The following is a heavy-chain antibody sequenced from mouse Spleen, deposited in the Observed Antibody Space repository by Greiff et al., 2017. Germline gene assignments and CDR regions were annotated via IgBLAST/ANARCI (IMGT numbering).Heavy chain of an antibody. CDR1: GYTFTSYW. CDR3: ARGGDGYYEDFDY. CDR2: IHPNSGST. Sequence: QVHVKQPGAELVKPGASVKLSCKASGYTFTSYWMHWVKQRPGQGLEWIGMIHPNSGSTNYNEKFKSKATLTVDKSSSTAYMQLSSLTSEDSAVYYCARGGDGYYEDFDYWGQGTTLTVSS. J-gene: IGHJ2*01. V-gene: IGHV1-64*01. D-gene: IGHD2-3*01.